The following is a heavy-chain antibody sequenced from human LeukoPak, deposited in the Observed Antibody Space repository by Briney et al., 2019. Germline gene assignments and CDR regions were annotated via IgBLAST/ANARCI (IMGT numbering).Heavy chain of an antibody. CDR1: GYTFTSYG. CDR3: ARWWAYFETRPSNWFDP. V-gene: IGHV1-18*01. J-gene: IGHJ5*02. Sequence: GESLKISCKGSGYTFTSYGISWVRQAPGQGLEWMGWISAYNGNTNYAQNLQGRVTMTTDTSTSTAYMELRSLRSDDTAVYYCARWWAYFETRPSNWFDPWGQGTLVTVSS. D-gene: IGHD3-9*01. CDR2: ISAYNGNT.